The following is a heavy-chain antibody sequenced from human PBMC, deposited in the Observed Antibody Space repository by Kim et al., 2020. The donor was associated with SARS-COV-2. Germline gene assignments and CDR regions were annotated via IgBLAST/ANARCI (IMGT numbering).Heavy chain of an antibody. Sequence: GGSLRLSCAASGFTFSSYGMHWVRQAPGKGLEWVAVISYDGSNKYYADSVKGRFTISRDNSKNTLYLQMNSLRAEDTAVYYCAKGSYAGNSSNWFDPWGQGTLVTVSS. V-gene: IGHV3-30*18. J-gene: IGHJ5*02. CDR2: ISYDGSNK. CDR1: GFTFSSYG. D-gene: IGHD6-13*01. CDR3: AKGSYAGNSSNWFDP.